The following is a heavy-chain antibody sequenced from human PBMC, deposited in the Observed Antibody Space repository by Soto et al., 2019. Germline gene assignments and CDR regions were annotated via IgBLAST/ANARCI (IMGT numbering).Heavy chain of an antibody. J-gene: IGHJ5*01. Sequence: QVQLVESGGGVVQPGTSLRLSCVVSGFTLSNTGVHWVRQAPGKGLEWVAMISHDGFAQYYVDSVKGRFTISRDNFKNTVYLQMHSLRPEDTSLYYCAKAWGSSGWFNWFDSWGQGTLVTVSS. CDR3: AKAWGSSGWFNWFDS. V-gene: IGHV3-30*18. CDR2: ISHDGFAQ. CDR1: GFTLSNTG. D-gene: IGHD6-19*01.